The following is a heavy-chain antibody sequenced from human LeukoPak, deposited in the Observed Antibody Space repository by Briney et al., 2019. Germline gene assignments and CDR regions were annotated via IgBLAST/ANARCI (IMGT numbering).Heavy chain of an antibody. CDR2: INHSGST. J-gene: IGHJ3*02. V-gene: IGHV4-34*01. CDR3: ARGDDDYGDRLGAFDI. Sequence: SETLSLTCAVYGGSFSGYYWSWIRQPPGKGLEWIGEINHSGSTNYNPSLKSRVTISVDTSKNQFSLKLSSATAADTAVYYCARGDDDYGDRLGAFDIWGQGTMVTVSS. D-gene: IGHD4-17*01. CDR1: GGSFSGYY.